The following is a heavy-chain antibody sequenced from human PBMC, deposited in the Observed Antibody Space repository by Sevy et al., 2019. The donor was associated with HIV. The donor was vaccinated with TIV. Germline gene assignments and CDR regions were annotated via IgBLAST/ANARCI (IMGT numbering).Heavy chain of an antibody. J-gene: IGHJ6*02. D-gene: IGHD1-26*01. CDR2: ISYDGSNK. V-gene: IGHV3-30-3*01. Sequence: GGSLRLSCAASGFTFSSYAMHWVRQAPGKGLEWVAVISYDGSNKYYADSVKGRFTISRDNSKNTLYLQMNSLRAEDTAVCYCARGHYYVPYYYGMDVWGQGTTVTVSS. CDR1: GFTFSSYA. CDR3: ARGHYYVPYYYGMDV.